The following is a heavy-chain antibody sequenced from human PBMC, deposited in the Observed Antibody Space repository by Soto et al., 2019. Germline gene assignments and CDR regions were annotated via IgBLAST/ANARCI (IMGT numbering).Heavy chain of an antibody. CDR3: ARDPGNDILTGFDY. CDR2: ISAYNGNT. D-gene: IGHD3-9*01. J-gene: IGHJ4*02. Sequence: GASVKVSCTASGYTFTIYGIIWVRQAPGQGLEWMGWISAYNGNTNYAQKLQGRVTMTTDTSTSTAYMELRSLRSDDTAVYYCARDPGNDILTGFDYWGQGTLVTVS. V-gene: IGHV1-18*01. CDR1: GYTFTIYG.